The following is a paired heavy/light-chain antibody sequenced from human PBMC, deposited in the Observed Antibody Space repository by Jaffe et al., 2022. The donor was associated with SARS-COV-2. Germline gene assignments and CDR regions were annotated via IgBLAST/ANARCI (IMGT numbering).Heavy chain of an antibody. D-gene: IGHD6-6*01. CDR2: ISGTGAST. Sequence: EVQVLESGGGLVQPGGSLRLSCAASGFTFSSYAMIWVRQAPGKRLEWVSAISGTGASTYYADSVKGRFTISRDNSRNTLYLQMNSLRAEDTALFYCVKGRSSSVRYGLDVWGQGTTVSVSS. CDR1: GFTFSSYA. CDR3: VKGRSSSVRYGLDV. J-gene: IGHJ6*02. V-gene: IGHV3-23*01.
Light chain of an antibody. CDR1: SSNIGAGYD. CDR2: GNS. CDR3: QSYDSSLSAYVV. V-gene: IGLV1-40*01. Sequence: QSVLTQPPSVSGAPGQRVTISCTGSSSNIGAGYDVQWFQQVPGTVPKLLIYGNSNRPSGVPDRVSGSKSGASASLAISGLQAEDEADYYCQSYDSSLSAYVVFGGGTKLTVL. J-gene: IGLJ2*01.